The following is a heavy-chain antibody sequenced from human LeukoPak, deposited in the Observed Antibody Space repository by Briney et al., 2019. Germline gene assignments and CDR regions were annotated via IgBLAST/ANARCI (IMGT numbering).Heavy chain of an antibody. CDR3: AKDLRSATGFPYDAFDI. D-gene: IGHD5-24*01. Sequence: GGSLRLSCVASGFTFSSRDWMTWVRQAPGKGLEWVAFIRYDGSNKYYADSVKGRFTISRDNSKNTLYLQMNSLRAEDTAVYYCAKDLRSATGFPYDAFDIWGQGTMVTVSS. J-gene: IGHJ3*02. CDR1: GFTFSSRDW. V-gene: IGHV3-30*02. CDR2: IRYDGSNK.